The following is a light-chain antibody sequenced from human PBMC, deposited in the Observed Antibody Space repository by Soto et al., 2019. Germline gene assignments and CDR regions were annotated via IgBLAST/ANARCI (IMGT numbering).Light chain of an antibody. CDR1: QSLVYSDGNTY. V-gene: IGKV2-30*01. CDR3: IQGTLWPT. J-gene: IGKJ2*01. CDR2: RVS. Sequence: VLMTQSPLSLPVTLGQPASISCNSSQSLVYSDGNTYLHWFQQRPGQSPRRLFYRVSNRDSGVPDRFSGSGSGTDFTLKISRVEAEDVGVYYCIQGTLWPTFGQGTKLEIK.